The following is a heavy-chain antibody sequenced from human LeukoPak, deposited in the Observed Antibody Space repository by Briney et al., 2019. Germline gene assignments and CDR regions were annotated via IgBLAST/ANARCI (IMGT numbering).Heavy chain of an antibody. CDR1: GSSISSSSYY. Sequence: SETLSLTCTVSGSSISSSSYYWGWIRQPPGKGLGWIGSIYYSGSTYYNPSLKSRVTISVDTSKNQFSLKLSSVTAADTAVYYCASDRIEVDAFDIWGQGTMVTVSS. CDR2: IYYSGST. D-gene: IGHD2-15*01. CDR3: ASDRIEVDAFDI. J-gene: IGHJ3*02. V-gene: IGHV4-39*07.